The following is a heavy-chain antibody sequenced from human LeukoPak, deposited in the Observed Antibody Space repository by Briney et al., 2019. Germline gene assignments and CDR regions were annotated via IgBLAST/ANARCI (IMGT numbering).Heavy chain of an antibody. D-gene: IGHD3-10*01. CDR3: ARDRSITMVNDAFDI. Sequence: ASVKVSCKASGGTFSSYAISWVRQAPGQGLEWMGRIIPILGIANYAQKFQGRVTITADKSTSTAYMELGSLRSEDTAVYYCARDRSITMVNDAFDIWGQGTMVTVSS. CDR1: GGTFSSYA. J-gene: IGHJ3*02. V-gene: IGHV1-69*04. CDR2: IIPILGIA.